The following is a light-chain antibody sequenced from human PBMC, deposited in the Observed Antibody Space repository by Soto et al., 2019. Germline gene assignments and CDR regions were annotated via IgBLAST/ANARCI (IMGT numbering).Light chain of an antibody. J-gene: IGLJ2*01. CDR3: TSYAGSNNL. CDR2: EVT. CDR1: SSDVGGYNY. V-gene: IGLV2-8*01. Sequence: QSVLTQPPSASGSPGQSVTISCTGTSSDVGGYNYVSWYQQHPGKAPKLMIYEVTKRPSGVPDRFSGFKSGNTASLTVSGLQAEDEADYYCTSYAGSNNLFGGGTKLTVL.